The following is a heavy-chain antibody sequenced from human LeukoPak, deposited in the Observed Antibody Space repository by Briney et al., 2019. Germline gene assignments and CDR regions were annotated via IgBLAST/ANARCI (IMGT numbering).Heavy chain of an antibody. CDR3: ARELELLIDY. V-gene: IGHV1-18*01. CDR1: GYTFTNYG. J-gene: IGHJ4*02. CDR2: ISAYNDNK. Sequence: GASVKVSCKASGYTFTNYGFSWLRQAPGQGLEWMGWISAYNDNKYSAQKFQGRVTMTTDTSTSTAYMELRNLRSDDTAVYYCARELELLIDYWGQGTLVTVSS. D-gene: IGHD1-7*01.